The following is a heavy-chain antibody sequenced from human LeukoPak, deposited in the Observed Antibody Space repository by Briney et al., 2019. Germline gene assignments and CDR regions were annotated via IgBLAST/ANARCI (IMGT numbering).Heavy chain of an antibody. D-gene: IGHD6-13*01. J-gene: IGHJ3*02. CDR2: ISSSSSYI. Sequence: GGSLRLSCAASGFTFSSYSMNWVRQAPGKGLEWVSSISSSSSYIYYADSVKGRFTISRDNAKNSLYLQMNSLRAEDTAVYYCARGEVAAAGTRAFDIWGQGTMVTVSS. CDR3: ARGEVAAAGTRAFDI. CDR1: GFTFSSYS. V-gene: IGHV3-21*01.